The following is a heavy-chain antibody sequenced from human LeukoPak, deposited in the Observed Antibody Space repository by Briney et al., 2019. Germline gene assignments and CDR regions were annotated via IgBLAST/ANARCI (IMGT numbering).Heavy chain of an antibody. CDR2: INHSGTT. CDR3: ARDYKWEPVGSYYYYAMDV. J-gene: IGHJ6*02. CDR1: GGSFSGYY. Sequence: SETLSLTCAVYGGSFSGYYWSWIRQPPGKGLEWIGEINHSGTTNYNPSLKSRVTISVDTSKSQFSLKLNSVTAADTAVYYCARDYKWEPVGSYYYYAMDVWGQGTTVTVSS. D-gene: IGHD1-26*01. V-gene: IGHV4-34*01.